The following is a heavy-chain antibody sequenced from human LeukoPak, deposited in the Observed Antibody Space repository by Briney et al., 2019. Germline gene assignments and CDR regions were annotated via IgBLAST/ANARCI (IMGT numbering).Heavy chain of an antibody. CDR2: ISGGGGNT. CDR3: AKSGLNRFDY. D-gene: IGHD2-15*01. J-gene: IGHJ4*02. CDR1: GFTFSSFA. V-gene: IGHV3-23*01. Sequence: GGSLRLSCAASGFTFSSFAMSWVRQAPGKGLEWVSTISGGGGNTYYAASVKGRFTISRDDSKNTLYLQMNNLRAGDTAIYYCAKSGLNRFDYWGQGALVTVSS.